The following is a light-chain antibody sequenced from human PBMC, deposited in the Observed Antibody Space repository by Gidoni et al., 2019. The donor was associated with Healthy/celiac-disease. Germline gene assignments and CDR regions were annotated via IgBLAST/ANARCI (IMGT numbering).Light chain of an antibody. CDR1: QSVSSSY. Sequence: EIVLTQSPGTLSLSPGERATLSCRASQSVSSSYLAWYQQKPGQAPRLLIYGASSRATGITDRCSGSGSGTDFTLTISRLEPEAFAVYYCQQYGSSPYTFGQGTKLEIK. CDR2: GAS. V-gene: IGKV3-20*01. J-gene: IGKJ2*01. CDR3: QQYGSSPYT.